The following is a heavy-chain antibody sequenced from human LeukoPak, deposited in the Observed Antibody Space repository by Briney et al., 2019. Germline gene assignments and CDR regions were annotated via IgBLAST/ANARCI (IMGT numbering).Heavy chain of an antibody. CDR1: GGSISSYY. V-gene: IGHV4-59*01. J-gene: IGHJ4*02. CDR2: IYYSGST. CDR3: AIREVSSGSFDY. Sequence: PSETLSLTCAVAGGSISSYYWSWIRQPPGKGLEWIGNIYYSGSTNYNPSLKSRVTISVDTSKNQFSLKLSSVTAADTAVYYCAIREVSSGSFDYWGQGTLVTVSS. D-gene: IGHD3-22*01.